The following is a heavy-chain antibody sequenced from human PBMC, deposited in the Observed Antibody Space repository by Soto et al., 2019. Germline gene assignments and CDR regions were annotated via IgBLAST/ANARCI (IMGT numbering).Heavy chain of an antibody. CDR2: ISAYNGNT. D-gene: IGHD3-10*01. CDR3: ARVGGRDHHTYYYGSGSYLNY. V-gene: IGHV1-18*01. J-gene: IGHJ4*02. Sequence: QVQLVQSGAEVKKPGASVKVSCKASGYTFTSYGISWVRQAPGQGLEWMGWISAYNGNTNYAQKRQGRVTMTTDTSTSTAYMELRSLRSDDTAVYYCARVGGRDHHTYYYGSGSYLNYWGQGTLVTVSS. CDR1: GYTFTSYG.